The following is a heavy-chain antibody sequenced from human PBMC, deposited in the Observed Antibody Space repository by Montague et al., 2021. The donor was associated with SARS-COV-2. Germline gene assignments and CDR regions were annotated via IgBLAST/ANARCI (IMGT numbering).Heavy chain of an antibody. Sequence: SETLSLTCAVYDGSFSGYYWSWIRQPPGKGQERIGEINHSGSTNYNPSLKSRVTISVDTSKNQFSLKLNSVSAADTAVYYCARGQVTIFGVLIMLPAAGALDIWGQGTMVTVSS. D-gene: IGHD3-3*01. CDR1: DGSFSGYY. J-gene: IGHJ3*02. CDR3: ARGQVTIFGVLIMLPAAGALDI. V-gene: IGHV4-34*01. CDR2: INHSGST.